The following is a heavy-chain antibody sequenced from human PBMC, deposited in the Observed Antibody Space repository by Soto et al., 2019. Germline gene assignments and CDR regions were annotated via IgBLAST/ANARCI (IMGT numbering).Heavy chain of an antibody. CDR2: IIPISNTS. Sequence: SVKVSCKASGGTFSSYAISWVRQAPGQGLEWMGVIIPISNTSKYAQKFQGRVTIIVDKSTTTVYMELSSLRSEDTAVYFCARTQSSHNWCWYLDIWGRGTMVTVSS. V-gene: IGHV1-69*06. D-gene: IGHD1-1*01. J-gene: IGHJ2*01. CDR1: GGTFSSYA. CDR3: ARTQSSHNWCWYLDI.